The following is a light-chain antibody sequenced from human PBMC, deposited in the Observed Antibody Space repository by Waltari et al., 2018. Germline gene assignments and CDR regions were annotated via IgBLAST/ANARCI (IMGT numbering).Light chain of an antibody. Sequence: QAGLIQPPSVSRALGQTATLTCAGNRNNVGNQGVAWLQQHQGHPPKLLSYRSDNRPSGISGRFSASRSGKTASLTITGLQADDEADYYCSAWDKDLVAVVFGGGTKLTVL. CDR1: RNNVGNQG. CDR2: RSD. CDR3: SAWDKDLVAVV. V-gene: IGLV10-54*04. J-gene: IGLJ3*02.